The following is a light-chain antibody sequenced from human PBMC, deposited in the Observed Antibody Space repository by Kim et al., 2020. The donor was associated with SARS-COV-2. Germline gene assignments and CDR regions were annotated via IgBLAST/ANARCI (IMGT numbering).Light chain of an antibody. Sequence: GTKVTSSCSGSSSNIENNYVSWYQQLPGTAPKLRIYDNNKRPSGIPDRFSGSKSGTSATLGITGLQTGDEADYYCGAWDSSLSAVVFGGGTQLTVL. CDR2: DNN. CDR3: GAWDSSLSAVV. J-gene: IGLJ2*01. CDR1: SSNIENNY. V-gene: IGLV1-51*01.